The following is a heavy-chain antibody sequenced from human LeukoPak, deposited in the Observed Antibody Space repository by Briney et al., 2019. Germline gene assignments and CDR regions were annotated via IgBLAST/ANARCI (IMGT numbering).Heavy chain of an antibody. D-gene: IGHD3-22*01. CDR3: ARYSSGYYWRY. V-gene: IGHV3-66*01. CDR2: MYTLGNT. CDR1: GFSVSTNY. J-gene: IGHJ4*02. Sequence: PGGSLRLSCAGTGFSVSTNYMSWVRQAPGKGLQWVSVMYTLGNTYYADSVKGRFTISRDNSKNTLYLQMNSLRAEDTAMYYCARYSSGYYWRYWGQGTLVTVSS.